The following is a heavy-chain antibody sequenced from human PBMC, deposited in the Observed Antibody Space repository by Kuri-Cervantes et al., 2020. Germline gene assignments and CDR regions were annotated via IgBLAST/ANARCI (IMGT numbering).Heavy chain of an antibody. V-gene: IGHV3-30*18. J-gene: IGHJ4*02. CDR2: ISYDGSNK. CDR3: AKGLCGGDCYNYDY. Sequence: GESLKISCAASGFTFSSYGMHWVRQAPGKGLEWVAVISYDGSNKYYADSVKGRFTISRDNSKNTLYLQMNSLRAEDTAVYYCAKGLCGGDCYNYDYWGQGTLVTVSS. CDR1: GFTFSSYG. D-gene: IGHD2-21*02.